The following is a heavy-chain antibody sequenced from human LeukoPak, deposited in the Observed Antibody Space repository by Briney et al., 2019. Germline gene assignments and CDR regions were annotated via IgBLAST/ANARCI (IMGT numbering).Heavy chain of an antibody. V-gene: IGHV4-59*01. D-gene: IGHD3-10*01. Sequence: SETLSLTCTVSGVSISSYYWSWIRQPPGKGLEWIGYIYYSGSTNYNPSLRSRVTISVDTSKNQFSLKLSSVTAADTAVYYCARYGDYYGSGSWGAPFDPWGQGTLVTVSS. CDR2: IYYSGST. J-gene: IGHJ5*02. CDR3: ARYGDYYGSGSWGAPFDP. CDR1: GVSISSYY.